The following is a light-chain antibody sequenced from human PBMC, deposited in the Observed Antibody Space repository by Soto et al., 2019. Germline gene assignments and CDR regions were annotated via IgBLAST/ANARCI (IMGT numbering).Light chain of an antibody. CDR2: AAS. V-gene: IGKV3-15*01. J-gene: IGKJ5*01. CDR3: QQYNNWS. Sequence: EIVLTQSPGSLSLSPWERATLSCWASESIGDYLAWYQQKPGQAPRLLIYAASTRATGIPARFSGSGSGTEFTLTISSLQSEDFAVYYCQQYNNWSFGQGTRLEIK. CDR1: ESIGDY.